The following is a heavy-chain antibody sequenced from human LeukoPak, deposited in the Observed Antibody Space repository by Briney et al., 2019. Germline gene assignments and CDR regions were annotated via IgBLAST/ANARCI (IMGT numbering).Heavy chain of an antibody. V-gene: IGHV3-33*01. J-gene: IGHJ3*02. CDR2: IWYDGSNK. Sequence: PGGSLRLSCAASGFTLSRYDMHWVRQAPGKGLEWVALIWYDGSNKNYADSVKGRFTISRDNSKNTLFLQMNSLRAEDTAVYYCAREASDAFDIWGQGTMVTVSS. CDR3: AREASDAFDI. CDR1: GFTLSRYD.